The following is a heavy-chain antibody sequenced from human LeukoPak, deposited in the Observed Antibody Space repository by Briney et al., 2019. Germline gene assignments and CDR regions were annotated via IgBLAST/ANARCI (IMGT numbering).Heavy chain of an antibody. CDR3: VRAGERGTEHFDY. D-gene: IGHD1/OR15-1a*01. CDR2: IRYDGSNK. J-gene: IGHJ4*02. CDR1: GFTFSSYG. V-gene: IGHV3-30*02. Sequence: GGSLRLSCAASGFTFSSYGMHWVRQAPGKGLEWVAFIRYDGSNKYYADSVKGRFTISRDNSKNTLYLQMNSLRAEDTAVYYCVRAGERGTEHFDYWGQGTLVTVSS.